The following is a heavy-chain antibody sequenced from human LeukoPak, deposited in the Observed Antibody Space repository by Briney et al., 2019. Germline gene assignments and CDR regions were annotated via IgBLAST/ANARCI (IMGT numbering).Heavy chain of an antibody. Sequence: GRSLRLSCAASGFTFDDYAMHWVRQAPGKGLEWVSGISWNSGSIGYADSVKGRFTISRDNAKNSLYLQMNSLRAEDTALYYCATDSLPNSFIRGWCQLDVWGQGTTVNVSS. CDR1: GFTFDDYA. CDR3: ATDSLPNSFIRGWCQLDV. J-gene: IGHJ6*02. D-gene: IGHD3-10*01. V-gene: IGHV3-9*01. CDR2: ISWNSGSI.